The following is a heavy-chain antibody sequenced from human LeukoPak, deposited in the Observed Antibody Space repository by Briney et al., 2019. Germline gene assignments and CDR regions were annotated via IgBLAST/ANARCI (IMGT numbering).Heavy chain of an antibody. V-gene: IGHV3-30*02. Sequence: PGGSLRLSCAASGFTFSRHGMHWVRQSPGKGLEWVTFIRYDGTNKDYADSVKGRFSISRDNSKNTVYLQMDSLSAEDTAVYYCAKEGNWYSLDSWGQGTLVTVSS. CDR1: GFTFSRHG. CDR3: AKEGNWYSLDS. D-gene: IGHD6-13*01. CDR2: IRYDGTNK. J-gene: IGHJ4*02.